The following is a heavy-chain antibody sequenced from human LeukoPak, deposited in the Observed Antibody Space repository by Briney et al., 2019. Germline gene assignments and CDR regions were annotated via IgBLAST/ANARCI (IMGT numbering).Heavy chain of an antibody. Sequence: GGSLRLSCAASGFTLSSYWMSWVRQAPGKGLEWVANINRDGSEKYYVDSVKGRFTISRDNAKNSLYLQMNSLRIEDTAVYYCARLGSYYGNYWGQGTLVTASS. CDR3: ARLGSYYGNY. CDR2: INRDGSEK. CDR1: GFTLSSYW. V-gene: IGHV3-7*02. D-gene: IGHD1-26*01. J-gene: IGHJ4*02.